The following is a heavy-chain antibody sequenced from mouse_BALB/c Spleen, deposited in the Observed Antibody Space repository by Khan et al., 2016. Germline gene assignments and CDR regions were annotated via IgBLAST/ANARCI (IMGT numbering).Heavy chain of an antibody. V-gene: IGHV2-6-7*01. CDR2: IWGDGST. Sequence: QVQLKESGPGLVAPSQSLSITCTVSGFSLTGYGVNWVRQPPGKGLEWLGMIWGDGSTDYNSALKSRLSISKDNSKSQVFLKMNSLQTDDTARYDCARARYYDGSSYVSYARDYGGQGTSVTVAS. J-gene: IGHJ4*01. CDR3: ARARYYDGSSYVSYARDY. D-gene: IGHD1-1*01. CDR1: GFSLTGYG.